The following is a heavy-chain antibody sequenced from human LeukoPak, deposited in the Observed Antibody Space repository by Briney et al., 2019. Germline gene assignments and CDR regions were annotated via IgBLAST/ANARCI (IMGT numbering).Heavy chain of an antibody. CDR1: GFTFSSYA. CDR2: ISYDGSNK. Sequence: GGSLRLSCAASGFTFSSYAMHWVRQAPGKGLEWVAVISYDGSNKYYADSVKGRFTISRDNSKNTLYLQMNSLRAEDTAVYYCAKDSDHGDHDYWGQGTLVTVSS. D-gene: IGHD4-17*01. V-gene: IGHV3-30-3*01. J-gene: IGHJ4*02. CDR3: AKDSDHGDHDY.